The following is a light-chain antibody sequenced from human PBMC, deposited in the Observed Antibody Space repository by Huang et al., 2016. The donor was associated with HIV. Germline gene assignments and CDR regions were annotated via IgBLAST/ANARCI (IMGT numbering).Light chain of an antibody. CDR3: QQRTNWPTWT. CDR1: QSVSSY. CDR2: DAS. Sequence: DIVLTQSPATLSLSPGEKATLSCRASQSVSSYLAWYQQKPGQAPRRLIYDASNRATGIPARFSGSGSGTDFTLTISSLEPEDFAVYYCQQRTNWPTWTFGQGTKVEIK. V-gene: IGKV3-11*01. J-gene: IGKJ1*01.